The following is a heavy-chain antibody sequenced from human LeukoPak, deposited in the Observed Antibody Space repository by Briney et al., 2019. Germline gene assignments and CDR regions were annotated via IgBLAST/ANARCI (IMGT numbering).Heavy chain of an antibody. V-gene: IGHV3-23*01. CDR2: ISGSGGDT. J-gene: IGHJ4*02. Sequence: GGSLRLSSAASGFTFRNYAIYWVRQAPGKGLEWVSGISGSGGDTYFADSVKGRFTISRDHSKNTVFLQMDSLRAEDTAVYYCAKTTAGNSSGRYPGWPVDYWGQGTLVTVSS. CDR1: GFTFRNYA. CDR3: AKTTAGNSSGRYPGWPVDY. D-gene: IGHD6-19*01.